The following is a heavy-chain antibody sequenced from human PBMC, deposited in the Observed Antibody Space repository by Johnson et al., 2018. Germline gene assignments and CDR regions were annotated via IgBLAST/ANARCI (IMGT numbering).Heavy chain of an antibody. CDR3: ARERLGMDV. J-gene: IGHJ6*02. D-gene: IGHD6-19*01. V-gene: IGHV1-46*01. Sequence: VRQAPGQGLEWMGIINPSGGSTSYAQKFQGRVTMTRDTSTTTVYMELSSLRSEDTAVYYCARERLGMDVWGQGTTVTVSS. CDR2: INPSGGST.